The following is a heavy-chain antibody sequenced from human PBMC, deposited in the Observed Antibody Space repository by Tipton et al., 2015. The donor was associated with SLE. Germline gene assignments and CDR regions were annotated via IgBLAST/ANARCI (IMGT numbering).Heavy chain of an antibody. CDR1: GFSVSRHY. J-gene: IGHJ6*03. Sequence: GSLRLSCAASGFSVSRHYMSWVRQAPGKGLAWVSLIYSGSSPFYADSVRGRFTISRDSSKNTLYLQMNSLRVEDTAVYYCARGDQDGPGYFYYYYMDVWGTGTTVTVSS. V-gene: IGHV3-66*02. CDR3: ARGDQDGPGYFYYYYMDV. CDR2: IYSGSSP.